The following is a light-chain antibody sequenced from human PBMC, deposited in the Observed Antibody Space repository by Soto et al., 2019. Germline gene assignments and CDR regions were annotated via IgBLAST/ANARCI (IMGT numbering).Light chain of an antibody. CDR3: QQYGDRPRT. CDR1: QSVSSA. CDR2: DAS. Sequence: DIVLTQSPGTLSLSPGERATLSCRASQSVSSAVAWYHQRSGQAPRILIFDASIRVPTTPARFSGSVSGTEFTLTISSLESEDFEVYFCQQYGDRPRTFGQGTKVDIK. J-gene: IGKJ1*01. V-gene: IGKV3-15*01.